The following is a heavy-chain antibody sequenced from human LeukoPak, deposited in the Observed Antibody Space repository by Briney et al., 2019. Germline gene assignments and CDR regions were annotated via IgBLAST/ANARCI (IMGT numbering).Heavy chain of an antibody. CDR1: GYTFTGYY. D-gene: IGHD6-13*01. V-gene: IGHV1-2*02. J-gene: IGHJ4*02. Sequence: GASVKVSCKASGYTFTGYYIHWVRQAPGQGLEWMGWINPNSGGTNYAQKFQGRVTMTRDTSISTAYMELSRLRSDDTAVYYCARDYEGSSTLFDYWGQGTLVTVSS. CDR2: INPNSGGT. CDR3: ARDYEGSSTLFDY.